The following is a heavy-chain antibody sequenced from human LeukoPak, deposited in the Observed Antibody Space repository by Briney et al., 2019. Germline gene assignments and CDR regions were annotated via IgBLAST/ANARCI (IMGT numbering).Heavy chain of an antibody. D-gene: IGHD2-15*01. CDR2: IYHSGST. CDR3: AMRGTSDY. CDR1: GGSISSGGYS. J-gene: IGHJ4*02. Sequence: SETLSLTCAVSGGSISSGGYSWSWIRQPPGKGLEWIGYIYHSGSTYYNPSLKSRVTISVDRSKNQFSLKLSSVTAADTAVYYCAMRGTSDYWGQGTLVTVSS. V-gene: IGHV4-30-2*01.